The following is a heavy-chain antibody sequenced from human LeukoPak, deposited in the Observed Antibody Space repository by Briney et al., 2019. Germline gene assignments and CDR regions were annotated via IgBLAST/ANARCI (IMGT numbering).Heavy chain of an antibody. Sequence: GGSLRLSCAASGFTFSSFAMSWVRQAPGKGLEWVSAISGSGGSTYYADSVKGRFTISRDNSKNTLYLLMNSLRAEDTAVYYCAKGDRSGSYSYFDYWGQGTLVTVSS. D-gene: IGHD1-26*01. CDR2: ISGSGGST. CDR1: GFTFSSFA. V-gene: IGHV3-23*01. CDR3: AKGDRSGSYSYFDY. J-gene: IGHJ4*02.